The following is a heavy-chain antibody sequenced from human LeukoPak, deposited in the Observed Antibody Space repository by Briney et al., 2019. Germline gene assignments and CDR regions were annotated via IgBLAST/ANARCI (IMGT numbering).Heavy chain of an antibody. CDR3: ARIEYSSSSCDY. J-gene: IGHJ4*02. CDR2: IYHSGST. D-gene: IGHD6-6*01. V-gene: IGHV4-38-2*01. CDR1: GYSIGSGYY. Sequence: SETLSLTCAVSGYSIGSGYYWGWIRQPPGKGLEWIGSIYHSGSTYYNPSLKSQVTISVDTSKNQFSLKLSSVTAADTAVYYCARIEYSSSSCDYWGQGTLVTVSS.